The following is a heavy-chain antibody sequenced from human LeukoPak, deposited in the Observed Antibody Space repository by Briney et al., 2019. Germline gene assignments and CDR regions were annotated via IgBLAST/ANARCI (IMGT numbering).Heavy chain of an antibody. J-gene: IGHJ3*02. Sequence: GGSLRLSCAASGFLFSSYSMNWVRQAPGKGLEWVSYINSDNIVLYGDSVKGRFTISSDKATNAVYLQMNSLRAEDTGVYYCAREVLTQAIYSGYNAFEIWGQGTMVTVSS. CDR2: INSDNIV. CDR1: GFLFSSYS. V-gene: IGHV3-21*05. CDR3: AREVLTQAIYSGYNAFEI. D-gene: IGHD5-12*01.